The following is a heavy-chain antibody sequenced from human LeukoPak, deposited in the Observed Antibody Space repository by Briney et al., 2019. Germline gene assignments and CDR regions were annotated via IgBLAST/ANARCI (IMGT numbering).Heavy chain of an antibody. CDR3: ARGGRIAVAGLHHFFDY. J-gene: IGHJ4*02. Sequence: ASVKVSCKASGYTFTSYYMHWVRQAPGQGLEWMGIINPSGGSTSYAQKFQGRVTMTRDTSTGTVYMELSSLRSEDTAVYYCARGGRIAVAGLHHFFDYWGRGTLVTVSS. V-gene: IGHV1-46*01. D-gene: IGHD6-19*01. CDR2: INPSGGST. CDR1: GYTFTSYY.